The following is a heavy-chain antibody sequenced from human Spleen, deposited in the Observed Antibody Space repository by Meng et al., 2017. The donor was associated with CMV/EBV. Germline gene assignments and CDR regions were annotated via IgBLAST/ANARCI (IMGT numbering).Heavy chain of an antibody. V-gene: IGHV3-21*01. Sequence: GESLKISCAASRFTFRDYTMNWIRQAPGKGLEWVSSISSRSRYIYYADSVKGRFTISRDNAKNSLYLQLDSLRVEDTAVYYCARDRAVAATEYGYYYYGMDVWGQGTTVTVSS. CDR1: RFTFRDYT. CDR3: ARDRAVAATEYGYYYYGMDV. CDR2: ISSRSRYI. D-gene: IGHD1-26*01. J-gene: IGHJ6*02.